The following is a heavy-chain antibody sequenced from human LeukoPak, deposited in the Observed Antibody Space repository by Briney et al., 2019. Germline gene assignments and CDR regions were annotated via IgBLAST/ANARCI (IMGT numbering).Heavy chain of an antibody. D-gene: IGHD4-23*01. CDR1: GYSISSGYY. V-gene: IGHV4-38-2*02. CDR2: IYHSGST. J-gene: IGHJ4*02. Sequence: SETLSLTCTVSGYSISSGYYWGWIRQPPGKGLEWIGSIYHSGSTYYNPSLKSRVTISIDTSKNQFSLKLSSVTAADTAVYYCARGRGGNSGDDWGQGTLVTVSS. CDR3: ARGRGGNSGDD.